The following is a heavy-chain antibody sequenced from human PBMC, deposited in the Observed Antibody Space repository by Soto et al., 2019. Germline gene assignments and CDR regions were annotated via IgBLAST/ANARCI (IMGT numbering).Heavy chain of an antibody. J-gene: IGHJ4*02. Sequence: QVQLVESGGGVVQPGRSLRLSCAASGFTFSNYAMHWVRQAPGKGLEWVAVISYDGSSKYYADSVKGRFTISRDNXKNTLYLQMNSLRVEDTAVYFCARDAANDYGDFRYWGQGTLVTVSS. D-gene: IGHD4-17*01. CDR1: GFTFSNYA. V-gene: IGHV3-30-3*01. CDR2: ISYDGSSK. CDR3: ARDAANDYGDFRY.